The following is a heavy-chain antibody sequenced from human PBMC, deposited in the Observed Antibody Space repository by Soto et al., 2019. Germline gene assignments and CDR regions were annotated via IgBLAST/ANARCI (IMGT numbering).Heavy chain of an antibody. CDR3: ARHGDPSNDY. CDR1: GVTFSNYA. Sequence: GASVKVSCKASGVTFSNYAINWVRQAPGQGLEWMGGIIPIFGTANYAQKFQGRVTITADESTSTAYMELSSLRSEDTAVYYCARHGDPSNDYWGQGTLVTVSS. D-gene: IGHD4-17*01. CDR2: IIPIFGTA. V-gene: IGHV1-69*13. J-gene: IGHJ4*02.